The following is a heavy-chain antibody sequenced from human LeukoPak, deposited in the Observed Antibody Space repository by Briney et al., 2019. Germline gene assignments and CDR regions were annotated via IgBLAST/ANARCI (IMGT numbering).Heavy chain of an antibody. CDR1: GASLNNYY. D-gene: IGHD4-17*01. V-gene: IGHV4-59*08. CDR3: AMQVGIYGDYNNWFDP. CDR2: VDYSGNT. Sequence: SETLSLTCTVSGASLNNYYWNWVRQPPGKELEWIGNVDYSGNTRHNPSLKSRVTISLDISKNHFSLRLSSVTAADTAVYYCAMQVGIYGDYNNWFDPWGQGARVSVSS. J-gene: IGHJ5*02.